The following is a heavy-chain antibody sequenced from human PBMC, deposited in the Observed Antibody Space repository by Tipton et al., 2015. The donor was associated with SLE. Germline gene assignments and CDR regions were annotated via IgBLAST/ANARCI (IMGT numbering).Heavy chain of an antibody. D-gene: IGHD5-24*01. CDR3: AKDRPSVEMGIIDH. CDR2: ISISGGST. J-gene: IGHJ4*02. CDR1: GFTFSLYA. V-gene: IGHV3-23*01. Sequence: SLRLSCAASGFTFSLYAMSWVRQAPGKGLEWVSSISISGGSTYYVDSVKGRFTISRDNSKNTLYLQMNSLRGEDTAVFYCAKDRPSVEMGIIDHWGQGALVTVSS.